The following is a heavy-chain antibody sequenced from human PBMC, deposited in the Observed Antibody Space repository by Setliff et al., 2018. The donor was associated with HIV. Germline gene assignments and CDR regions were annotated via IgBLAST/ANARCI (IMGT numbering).Heavy chain of an antibody. D-gene: IGHD3-3*01. Sequence: ASVKVSCKASGYTLTSYYMHWVRQAPGQGLEWMGIINPSGGSTSYAQKFQGRVTMTRDTSTSTVYMELSCLRSEDTAVYYCARGDPASYYNFWGGYASETFDIRGQGTMVTFSS. V-gene: IGHV1-46*01. CDR2: INPSGGST. CDR1: GYTLTSYY. J-gene: IGHJ3*02. CDR3: ARGDPASYYNFWGGYASETFDI.